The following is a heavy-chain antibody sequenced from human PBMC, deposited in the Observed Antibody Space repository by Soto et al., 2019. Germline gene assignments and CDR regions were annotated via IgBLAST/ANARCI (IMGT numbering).Heavy chain of an antibody. J-gene: IGHJ4*02. CDR1: GFTFSSYS. V-gene: IGHV3-21*01. CDR3: ARRSSYYFDY. Sequence: EVQLVESGGGLVKPGGSLRLSCAASGFTFSSYSMKWVRQAPGKGLEWVSSISSSSSYIYYADSVKGRFTISRDNAKNSLYLQMNSLRAEDTAVYYCARRSSYYFDYWGQGTLVTVSS. D-gene: IGHD2-2*01. CDR2: ISSSSSYI.